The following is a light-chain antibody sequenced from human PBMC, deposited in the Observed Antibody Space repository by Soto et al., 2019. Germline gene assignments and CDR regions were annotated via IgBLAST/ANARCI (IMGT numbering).Light chain of an antibody. V-gene: IGLV4-69*02. J-gene: IGLJ3*02. CDR2: LNSDGNH. CDR3: QTWGTGIQV. CDR1: SGHSSYA. Sequence: QPVLTQSPSASASLGASLTLTCTLSSGHSSYAIAWHQQQPEKGPRYLMKLNSDGNHSKGDGISDRFSGSSSGAERYLTISSLQSEDEADYYCQTWGTGIQVFGGGTKVTVL.